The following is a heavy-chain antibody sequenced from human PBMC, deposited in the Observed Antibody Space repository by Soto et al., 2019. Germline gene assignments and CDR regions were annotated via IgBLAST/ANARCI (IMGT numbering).Heavy chain of an antibody. D-gene: IGHD3-10*01. V-gene: IGHV4-31*03. J-gene: IGHJ6*02. CDR3: ARGPTTMVRGVIGNYDYYGMDV. CDR2: IYYSGST. CDR1: GGSISSGGYY. Sequence: QVQLQESGPGLVKPSQTLSLTCTVSGGSISSGGYYWSWIRQHPGKGLEWIGYIYYSGSTYYNPSLKSRVTIAVDTSKNQVSLKLSSVTAADTALYYCARGPTTMVRGVIGNYDYYGMDVWGQGTTCIVSS.